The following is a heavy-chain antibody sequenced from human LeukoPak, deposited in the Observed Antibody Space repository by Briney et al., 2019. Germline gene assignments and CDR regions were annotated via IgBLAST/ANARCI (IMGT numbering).Heavy chain of an antibody. J-gene: IGHJ5*02. CDR3: ARLQSPFFARPYNWFDP. CDR2: IYYSGST. Sequence: SETLSLSCTVSGGSISRSSYYWGWIRQPPGKGLEWIGSIYYSGSTYYNPSLKSRVTISVDTSKNQFSLKLSSVTAADTAVYYCARLQSPFFARPYNWFDPWGQGTLVTVSS. CDR1: GGSISRSSYY. D-gene: IGHD3-3*01. V-gene: IGHV4-39*01.